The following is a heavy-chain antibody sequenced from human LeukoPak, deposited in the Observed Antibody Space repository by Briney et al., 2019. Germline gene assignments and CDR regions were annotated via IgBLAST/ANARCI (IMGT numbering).Heavy chain of an antibody. J-gene: IGHJ4*02. Sequence: PGGSLRLSCAASGFTFNNYAMNWVRQAPGKGLEWVSGISGSAENTYYAVSVQGRFTISRAKSTSTLFLQMNSLRVEDTALYYCVKDSGYTATADIDYWGQGTLVTVSP. D-gene: IGHD5-12*01. CDR1: GFTFNNYA. V-gene: IGHV3-23*01. CDR3: VKDSGYTATADIDY. CDR2: ISGSAENT.